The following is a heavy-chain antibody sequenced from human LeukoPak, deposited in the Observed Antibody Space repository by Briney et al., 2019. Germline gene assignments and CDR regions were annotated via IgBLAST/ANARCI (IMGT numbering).Heavy chain of an antibody. CDR3: ARCIAVAGCDY. CDR1: GGSISSYY. V-gene: IGHV4-59*01. Sequence: SETLSLTCTVSGGSISSYYWSWIRQPPGKGLEWIGYIYYSGSTNYNPSLKSRVTISVDTSKNQFSLKLSSVTAADTAVYYCARCIAVAGCDYWGQGTLVTVSS. CDR2: IYYSGST. J-gene: IGHJ4*02. D-gene: IGHD6-19*01.